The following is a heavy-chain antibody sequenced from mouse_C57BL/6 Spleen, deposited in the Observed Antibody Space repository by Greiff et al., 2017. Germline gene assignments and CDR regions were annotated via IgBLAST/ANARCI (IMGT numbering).Heavy chain of an antibody. J-gene: IGHJ4*01. V-gene: IGHV1-50*01. CDR1: GYTFTSYW. D-gene: IGHD1-1*01. CDR2: IDPSDSYT. CDR3: ARRGYGSSRGAMDY. Sequence: VQLQQPGAELVKPGASVKLSCKASGYTFTSYWMQWVKQRPGQGLEWIGEIDPSDSYTNYNQKFKGKATLTVDTSSSTAYMQLSSLTSEDSAVYYCARRGYGSSRGAMDYWGQGTSVTVAS.